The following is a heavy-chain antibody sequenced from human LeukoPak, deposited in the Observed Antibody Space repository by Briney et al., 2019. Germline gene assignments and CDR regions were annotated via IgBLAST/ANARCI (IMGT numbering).Heavy chain of an antibody. CDR1: RFTFSTYA. CDR3: ARDGNY. V-gene: IGHV3-30-3*01. J-gene: IGHJ4*02. D-gene: IGHD1-26*01. CDR2: ISYDGSNK. Sequence: GGSLRLSCAASRFTFSTYAMHWVRQAPGKGLEWVAVISYDGSNKYYADSVKGRFTISRDNSKNTLYLQMNSLRAEDTAVYYCARDGNYWGQGTLVTVSS.